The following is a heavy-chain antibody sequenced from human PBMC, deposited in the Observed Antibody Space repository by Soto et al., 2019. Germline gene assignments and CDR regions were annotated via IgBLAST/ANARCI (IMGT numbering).Heavy chain of an antibody. CDR3: AKSSVPGSSWSANFDY. CDR2: ISGSGGST. Sequence: GGSRTLACAASGFTFSRYAMSWVRQAPGEGLEWVSGISGSGGSTYYADSVKGRFTISRDNSKNTLYLQMNSLKAEDTAVYYCAKSSVPGSSWSANFDYWGQGTLVTVSS. V-gene: IGHV3-23*01. D-gene: IGHD6-13*01. CDR1: GFTFSRYA. J-gene: IGHJ4*02.